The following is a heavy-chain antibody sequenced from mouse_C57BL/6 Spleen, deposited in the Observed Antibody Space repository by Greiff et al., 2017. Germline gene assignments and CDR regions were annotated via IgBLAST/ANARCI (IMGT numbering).Heavy chain of an antibody. V-gene: IGHV1-61*01. CDR2: IYPSDSET. CDR1: GYTFTSYW. D-gene: IGHD1-1*01. J-gene: IGHJ2*01. Sequence: QVQLQQPGAELVRPGSSVKLSCKASGYTFTSYWMDWMKQRPGQGLEWIGNIYPSDSETHYNQKFKDKATLTVDKSSSTAYMQLSSLTSEDSAVYYCAREEDYGSHFDYWGQGTTLTVSS. CDR3: AREEDYGSHFDY.